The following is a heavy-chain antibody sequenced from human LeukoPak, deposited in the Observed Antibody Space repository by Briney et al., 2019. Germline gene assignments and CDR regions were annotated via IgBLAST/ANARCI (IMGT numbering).Heavy chain of an antibody. Sequence: ASVKVSCKASGYTFSNYVISWVRQAPGQGLEWMGWISSYNDNTNYAQKLQGRVTMTTDTSTITAYMELRSLRSDDTAVYYCASWLRGVISAFDIWGQGTMVTVSS. D-gene: IGHD3-10*01. V-gene: IGHV1-18*01. J-gene: IGHJ3*02. CDR3: ASWLRGVISAFDI. CDR2: ISSYNDNT. CDR1: GYTFSNYV.